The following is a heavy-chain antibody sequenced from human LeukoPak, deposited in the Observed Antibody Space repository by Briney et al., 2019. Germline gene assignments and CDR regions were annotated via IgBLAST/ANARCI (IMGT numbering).Heavy chain of an antibody. V-gene: IGHV3-20*04. CDR1: GFNFEDYG. J-gene: IGHJ4*02. CDR3: ARDEGIAVAVELDY. Sequence: TGGSLRLSCEASGFNFEDYGMNWVRQAPGRGPEWVSGLTWNSKSIGYADSVKGRFTISRDNSKNTLYLQMNSLRAEDTAVYYCARDEGIAVAVELDYWGQGTLVTVSS. D-gene: IGHD6-19*01. CDR2: LTWNSKSI.